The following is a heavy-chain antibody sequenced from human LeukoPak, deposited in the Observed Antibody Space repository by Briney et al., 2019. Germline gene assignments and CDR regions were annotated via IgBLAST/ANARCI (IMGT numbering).Heavy chain of an antibody. D-gene: IGHD3-22*01. Sequence: SVKVSCKASGGTFSSYAISWVRQAPGQGLEWMGGIIPIFGTANYAQKFQGRVTITADESTSTAYMELSSLRSEDTAVYYCAREGMYYYDSSGYPYYFDYWGQGTLVTVSS. J-gene: IGHJ4*02. CDR1: GGTFSSYA. CDR2: IIPIFGTA. V-gene: IGHV1-69*13. CDR3: AREGMYYYDSSGYPYYFDY.